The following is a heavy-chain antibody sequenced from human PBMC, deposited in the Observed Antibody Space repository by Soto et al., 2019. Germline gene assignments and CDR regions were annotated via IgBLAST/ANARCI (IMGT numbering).Heavy chain of an antibody. Sequence: LCGGSIRSGDYYWSWIRQPPGKGLEWIGYIYYSGSTYYNPSLKSRVTISVDTSKNQFSLKLSSVTAADTAVYYCARAGGGYDILTGYYIGWFDPWGQGTLVTVSS. CDR3: ARAGGGYDILTGYYIGWFDP. CDR1: GGSIRSGDYY. J-gene: IGHJ5*02. CDR2: IYYSGST. V-gene: IGHV4-30-4*01. D-gene: IGHD3-9*01.